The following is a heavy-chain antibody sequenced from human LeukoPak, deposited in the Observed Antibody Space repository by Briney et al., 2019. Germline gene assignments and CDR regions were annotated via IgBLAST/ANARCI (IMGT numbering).Heavy chain of an antibody. J-gene: IGHJ4*02. CDR1: GFTFSSYA. CDR2: IVDSGGST. D-gene: IGHD6-19*01. Sequence: QPGGSLRLSCAASGFTFSSYAMSWVRQAPGKGLEWVSGIVDSGGSTSYADSVKGRFTISRDNSKNTLCLQMNSLRAEDTAVYYCAKGPHAVAGLGFDYWGQGTLVTVSS. V-gene: IGHV3-23*01. CDR3: AKGPHAVAGLGFDY.